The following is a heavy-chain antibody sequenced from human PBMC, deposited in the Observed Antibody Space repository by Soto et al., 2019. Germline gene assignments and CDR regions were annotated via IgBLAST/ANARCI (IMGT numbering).Heavy chain of an antibody. CDR2: VSDSGDST. Sequence: GGSLRLSCAVSGFTFSHYVMSWVRQAPGKGLQWVSRVSDSGDSTFYAASVKGRFTMSRDNSKNTLYLQMNSQRAEDTAVYYGAKNCIKVMTAYNYWGQGSLFTVSS. D-gene: IGHD3-9*01. CDR3: AKNCIKVMTAYNY. J-gene: IGHJ4*02. CDR1: GFTFSHYV. V-gene: IGHV3-23*01.